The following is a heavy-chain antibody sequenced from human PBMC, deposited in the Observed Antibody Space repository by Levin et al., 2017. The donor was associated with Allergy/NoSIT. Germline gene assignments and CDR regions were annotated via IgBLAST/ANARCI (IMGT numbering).Heavy chain of an antibody. V-gene: IGHV1-69*06. D-gene: IGHD2-2*01. Sequence: PAASVKVSCKASGGTFSSYAISWVRQAPGQGLEWMGGIIPIFGTANYAQKFQGRVTITADKSTSTAYMELSSLRSEDTAVYYCARADGCSSTSCRGVYYYGMDVWGQGTTVTVSS. CDR2: IIPIFGTA. CDR3: ARADGCSSTSCRGVYYYGMDV. CDR1: GGTFSSYA. J-gene: IGHJ6*02.